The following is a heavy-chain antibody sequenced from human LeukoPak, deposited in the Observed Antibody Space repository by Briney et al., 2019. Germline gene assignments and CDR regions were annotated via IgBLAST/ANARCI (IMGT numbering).Heavy chain of an antibody. J-gene: IGHJ5*01. V-gene: IGHV4-39*01. Sequence: SETLSLTCTVSGGSISSSRYYWGWVRQPPGKGLEWIGSIYYSGSTSYKPSLKSRLTISLDTSKNQFSLKVSSVTAADTAIYYCTRESSSSPDSWGQGTLVTVSS. CDR2: IYYSGST. CDR3: TRESSSSPDS. D-gene: IGHD6-6*01. CDR1: GGSISSSRYY.